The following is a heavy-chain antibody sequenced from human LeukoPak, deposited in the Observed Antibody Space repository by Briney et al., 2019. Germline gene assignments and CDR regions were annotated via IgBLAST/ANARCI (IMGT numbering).Heavy chain of an antibody. CDR1: GFTFDDYA. D-gene: IGHD3-16*01. Sequence: GGSLRLSCAASGFTFDDYAMHWVRQAPGKGLEWVSGISWNSGSIGYADSVKGRFTISRDNAKNYLYLQMNSLRAEDSALYYCAKDMGGWALSDAFDNWGQGTMVTVSS. CDR2: ISWNSGSI. CDR3: AKDMGGWALSDAFDN. J-gene: IGHJ3*02. V-gene: IGHV3-9*01.